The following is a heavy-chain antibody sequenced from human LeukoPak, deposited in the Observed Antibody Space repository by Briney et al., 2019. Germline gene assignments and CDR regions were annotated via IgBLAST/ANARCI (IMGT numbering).Heavy chain of an antibody. CDR3: AKLSEAEQLVSHDAFDI. CDR2: ISGSGGST. D-gene: IGHD6-13*01. CDR1: GFTFSSYA. Sequence: GGSLRLSCAASGFTFSSYAMSWVRQAPGKGLEWVSAISGSGGSTYYADSVKGRFTISRDNSKNTLYLLMNSLRAEDTAVYYCAKLSEAEQLVSHDAFDIWGQGTMVTVSS. V-gene: IGHV3-23*01. J-gene: IGHJ3*02.